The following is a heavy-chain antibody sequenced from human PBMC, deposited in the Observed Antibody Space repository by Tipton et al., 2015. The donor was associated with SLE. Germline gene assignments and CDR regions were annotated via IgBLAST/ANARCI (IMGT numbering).Heavy chain of an antibody. Sequence: TLSLTCTVSGGSISSYYWSWIRQPPGKGLEWIGYIYYSGSTNYNPSLKSRVTISVDTSKNQFSLKLSSVTAADTAIYYCARDSHDSGNYYYYYYMDVWGKGTTVTVSS. CDR2: IYYSGST. CDR1: GGSISSYY. D-gene: IGHD3-10*01. V-gene: IGHV4-59*01. J-gene: IGHJ6*03. CDR3: ARDSHDSGNYYYYYYMDV.